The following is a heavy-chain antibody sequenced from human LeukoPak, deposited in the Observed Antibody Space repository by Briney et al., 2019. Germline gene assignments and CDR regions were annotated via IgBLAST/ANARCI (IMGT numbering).Heavy chain of an antibody. D-gene: IGHD3-22*01. CDR3: ANLYDSSGYCQGRNVYFDY. CDR2: IYYSGST. V-gene: IGHV4-39*01. J-gene: IGHJ4*02. Sequence: PSETLSLTCTVSGGSISSSSYYWGWIRQPPGKGLEWIGSIYYSGSTYYNPSLKSRVTISVDTSKNQFSLKLSSVTAADTAVYYCANLYDSSGYCQGRNVYFDYWGQGTLVTVSS. CDR1: GGSISSSSYY.